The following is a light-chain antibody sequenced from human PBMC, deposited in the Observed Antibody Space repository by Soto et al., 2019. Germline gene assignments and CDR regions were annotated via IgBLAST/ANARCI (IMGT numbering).Light chain of an antibody. Sequence: EIVLTQSPATLSSFPGDRVTLSCRASQAVNTRLAWCQHKPGQPPRLLIYLASTRAAGVPARFSGSGSGTDFTLTISNVEPEDFAVYYCHQRQSWPRTFGQGTTVDIK. CDR3: HQRQSWPRT. CDR2: LAS. V-gene: IGKV3-11*01. J-gene: IGKJ1*01. CDR1: QAVNTR.